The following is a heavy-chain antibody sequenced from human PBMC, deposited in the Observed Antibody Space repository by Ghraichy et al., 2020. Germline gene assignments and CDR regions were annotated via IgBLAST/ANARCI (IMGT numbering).Heavy chain of an antibody. D-gene: IGHD1-26*01. CDR3: AREGVKWELTHFDY. J-gene: IGHJ4*02. CDR2: ISSSSSTI. CDR1: GFTFSSYS. Sequence: GGSLRLSCAASGFTFSSYSMNWVRQAPGKGLEWVSYISSSSSTIYYADSVKGRFTISRDNAKNSLYLQMNSLRDVDTAVYYCAREGVKWELTHFDYWGQGTLVTVSS. V-gene: IGHV3-48*02.